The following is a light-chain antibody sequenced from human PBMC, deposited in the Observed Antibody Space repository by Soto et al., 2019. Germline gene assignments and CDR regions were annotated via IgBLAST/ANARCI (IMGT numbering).Light chain of an antibody. CDR2: DAS. Sequence: EIVMTQSPATLSVSPGERATLSCRASQNIGNNLAWYQQKPGQAPRLLIYDASKRATGIPARFSGSGSGTDFTLTISSLEPEDFAVYYCQQRRNWQVTFGQGTRLEI. CDR1: QNIGNN. J-gene: IGKJ5*01. V-gene: IGKV3-11*01. CDR3: QQRRNWQVT.